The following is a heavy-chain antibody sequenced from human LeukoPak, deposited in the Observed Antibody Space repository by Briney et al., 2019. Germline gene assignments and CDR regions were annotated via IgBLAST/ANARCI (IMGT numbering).Heavy chain of an antibody. V-gene: IGHV4-39*01. J-gene: IGHJ4*02. D-gene: IGHD2-15*01. CDR1: GGSISSSSYY. CDR2: IYYSGST. CDR3: ERQSGYCSGGSCYSHFDY. Sequence: SETLSLTCTVFGGSISSSSYYWGWIRQPPGKGLEWIGSIYYSGSTYYNPSLKSRVTISVDTSKNQFSLKLSSVTAADTAVYYCERQSGYCSGGSCYSHFDYWGQGTLVTVSS.